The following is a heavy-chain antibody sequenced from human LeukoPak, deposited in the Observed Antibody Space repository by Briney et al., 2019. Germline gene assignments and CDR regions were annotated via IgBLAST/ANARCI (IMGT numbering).Heavy chain of an antibody. CDR3: ASGSSGWYLDYYFDY. J-gene: IGHJ4*02. CDR1: GFTVSSNY. Sequence: GGSLRLSCAASGFTVSSNYMSWVRQAPGKGLEWVSVIYSGGSTYYADSVKGRFTISRDNSKNTLYLQMNSLRAEDTAVCYCASGSSGWYLDYYFDYWGQGTLVTVSS. CDR2: IYSGGST. D-gene: IGHD6-19*01. V-gene: IGHV3-53*01.